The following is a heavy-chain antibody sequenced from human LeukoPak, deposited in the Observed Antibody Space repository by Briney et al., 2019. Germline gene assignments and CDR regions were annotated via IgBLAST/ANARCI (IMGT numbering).Heavy chain of an antibody. CDR3: ARDSGWPFDY. CDR2: ISSISSYI. V-gene: IGHV3-21*01. CDR1: GFTFSSYS. J-gene: IGHJ4*02. Sequence: PGGSLRLSCAAAGFTFSSYSMNWVRQAPGKGLEWVSSISSISSYIYYADSVKGRFTISRDNAKNSLYLQMNSLRAEDTAVYYCARDSGWPFDYWGQGTLVTVSS. D-gene: IGHD6-19*01.